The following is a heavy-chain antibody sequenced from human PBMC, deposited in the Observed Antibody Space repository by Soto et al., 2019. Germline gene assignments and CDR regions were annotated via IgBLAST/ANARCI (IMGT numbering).Heavy chain of an antibody. D-gene: IGHD3-22*01. Sequence: SQTLSLTCTVSGGSISSSSYYWGCIRQPPGKGLEWIGSIYYSGSTYYNPSLKSRVTISVDTSKNQFSLKLSSVTAADTAVYYCARGWFVSSGLRYFDYWGQGTLVTVSS. CDR1: GGSISSSSYY. CDR3: ARGWFVSSGLRYFDY. J-gene: IGHJ4*02. V-gene: IGHV4-39*01. CDR2: IYYSGST.